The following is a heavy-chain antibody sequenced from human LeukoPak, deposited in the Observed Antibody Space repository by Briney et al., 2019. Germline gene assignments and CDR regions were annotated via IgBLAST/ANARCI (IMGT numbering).Heavy chain of an antibody. CDR1: GFAFSSSG. CDR3: ARDLSHTFDY. CDR2: INSDGTYT. Sequence: GGSLRLSCAASGFAFSSSGMPWVRQAPGKGLGWVSGINSDGTYTNYADSVKGRFTISRDNSKNTLYLQMNSLRAEDTAVYYCARDLSHTFDYWGQGTLVTVSS. J-gene: IGHJ4*02. V-gene: IGHV3-74*01.